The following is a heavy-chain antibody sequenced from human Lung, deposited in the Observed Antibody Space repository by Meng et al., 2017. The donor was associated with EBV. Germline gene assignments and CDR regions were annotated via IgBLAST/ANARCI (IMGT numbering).Heavy chain of an antibody. Sequence: QLQMQHIGPGRVKTPHNLSLTCVIDGDSVSSGSAAWTWISHSPSSSLEWLGRTYYRSKWYNDYAVFVKSRITINPDTSKNQFSLQLNSVTPEDTAVYYCARGATSVFDLWGRGTLVTVSS. CDR1: GDSVSSGSAA. CDR2: TYYRSKWYN. V-gene: IGHV6-1*01. CDR3: ARGATSVFDL. J-gene: IGHJ2*01.